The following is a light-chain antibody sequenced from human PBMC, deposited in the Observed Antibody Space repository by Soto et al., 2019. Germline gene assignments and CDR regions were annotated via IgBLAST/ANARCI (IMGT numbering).Light chain of an antibody. CDR3: QFYDSSLSYV. CDR1: SSNIGAGYD. CDR2: GNS. J-gene: IGLJ1*01. Sequence: QSVLTQPPSVSGAPGQRVTISCTGSSSNIGAGYDVHWYQQLPGTAPKLLIYGNSNRPSGVPDRFSGSKSGTSASLAITGLQSEDEADHYCQFYDSSLSYVFGTGTKVTVL. V-gene: IGLV1-40*01.